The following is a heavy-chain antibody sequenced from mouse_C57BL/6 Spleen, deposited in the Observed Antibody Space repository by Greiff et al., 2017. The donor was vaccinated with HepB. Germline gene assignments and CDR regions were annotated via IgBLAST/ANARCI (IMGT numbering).Heavy chain of an antibody. CDR2: IDPSDSYT. Sequence: VQLQQPGAELVMPGASVKLSCKASGYTFTSYWMHWVKQRPGQGLEWIGEIDPSDSYTNYNQKFKGKSTLTVDKSSSTAYMQLSSLTSEDSAVYYGARMRPFAYWGQGTLVTVSA. J-gene: IGHJ3*01. V-gene: IGHV1-69*01. CDR3: ARMRPFAY. CDR1: GYTFTSYW.